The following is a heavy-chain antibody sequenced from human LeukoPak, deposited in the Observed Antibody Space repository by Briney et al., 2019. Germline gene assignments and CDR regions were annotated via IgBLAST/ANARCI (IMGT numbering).Heavy chain of an antibody. Sequence: PGGSLRLSCAASGFTFNNYTMIWVRQAPGKGLEWVSSISRNGIYIKYVDPVKGRFTVSRDNAKNSLYLQMNSLRAEDTAVYYCARDGLPATVANWFDPWGQGTLVTVSS. CDR2: ISRNGIYI. J-gene: IGHJ5*02. D-gene: IGHD2-15*01. CDR1: GFTFNNYT. CDR3: ARDGLPATVANWFDP. V-gene: IGHV3-21*01.